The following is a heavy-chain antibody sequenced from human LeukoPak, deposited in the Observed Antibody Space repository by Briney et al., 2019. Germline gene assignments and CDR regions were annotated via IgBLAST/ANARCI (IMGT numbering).Heavy chain of an antibody. CDR2: ISGSGGST. J-gene: IGHJ4*02. CDR3: ARGGGSGSSTLYYFDY. D-gene: IGHD3-10*01. Sequence: HAGGSLRLSCAASGFTFSSYAMSWVRQAPGKGLEWVSAISGSGGSTYYADSVKGRFTISRDNSMNTLYLQMNSLRAEDTAVYCCARGGGSGSSTLYYFDYWGQGTLVTVSS. CDR1: GFTFSSYA. V-gene: IGHV3-23*01.